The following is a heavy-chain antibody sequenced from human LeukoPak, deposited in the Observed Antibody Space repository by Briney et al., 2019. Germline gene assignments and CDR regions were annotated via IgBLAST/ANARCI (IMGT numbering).Heavy chain of an antibody. D-gene: IGHD2-2*01. V-gene: IGHV1-46*04. CDR2: INPSGGST. Sequence: ASVKVSCKASGYTFSSYYMHWARQAPGQGLEWMGIINPSGGSTSYAQKLQGRVTMTRDTSTSTVYMELSSLRSEDTAVYYCARFYSTKLYYYYGMDVWGQGTTVIVSS. CDR1: GYTFSSYY. J-gene: IGHJ6*02. CDR3: ARFYSTKLYYYYGMDV.